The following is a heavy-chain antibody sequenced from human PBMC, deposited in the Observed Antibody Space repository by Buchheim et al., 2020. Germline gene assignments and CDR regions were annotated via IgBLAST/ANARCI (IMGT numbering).Heavy chain of an antibody. D-gene: IGHD3-10*01. Sequence: QLQLQESGPGLVKPSETLTLTCTVSGGSINSGDHCWAWSRQTPGTGLEWIGSIYGDGSTYYNSSLRSRISISEDTSKNQFSVMLTSMTAEDTAVYFCAKGALTGVTARGWFEPWGQG. CDR2: IYGDGST. CDR1: GGSINSGDHC. CDR3: AKGALTGVTARGWFEP. V-gene: IGHV4-39*01. J-gene: IGHJ5*02.